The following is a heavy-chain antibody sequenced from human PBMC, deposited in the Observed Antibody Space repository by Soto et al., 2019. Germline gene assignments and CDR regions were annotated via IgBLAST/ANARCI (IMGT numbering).Heavy chain of an antibody. V-gene: IGHV3-23*01. J-gene: IGHJ3*02. CDR3: TRGLIVEATTNNAFDI. CDR1: GFTFSSYS. D-gene: IGHD1-26*01. Sequence: PGGSLRLSCAASGFTFSSYSMSWVRQAPGKGLEWVSHITASGGTTSYADSVKGRFTISRDDSKNTAYLQMNSLKTEDTAVFYFTRGLIVEATTNNAFDIWGKGPMVTVSS. CDR2: ITASGGTT.